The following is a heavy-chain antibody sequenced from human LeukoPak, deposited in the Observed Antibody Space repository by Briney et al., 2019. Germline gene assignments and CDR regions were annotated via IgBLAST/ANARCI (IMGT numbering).Heavy chain of an antibody. Sequence: VSVKVSCKASGYTFTGYFMHWVRQAPGQGLEWMGWINPNSGGTNFAQKFQERVTMTRDMSTSTAYMYLSCLRSEDTAVFYCATAATHGLYHFDYWGQGTLVTVSS. D-gene: IGHD2-2*02. CDR1: GYTFTGYF. CDR2: INPNSGGT. CDR3: ATAATHGLYHFDY. V-gene: IGHV1-2*02. J-gene: IGHJ4*02.